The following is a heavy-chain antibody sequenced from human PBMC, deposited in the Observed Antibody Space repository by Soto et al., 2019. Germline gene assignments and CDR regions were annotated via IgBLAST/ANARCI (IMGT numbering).Heavy chain of an antibody. Sequence: QLQLQESGSGLVKPSQTLSLTCAVSGGSISSGGYSWSWIRQPPGKGLEWIGYIYHSGSTYYNPSLXSXGXIXXDRSKNQFSLKLRSVTAADTAVYYCASGLVTTLHYWGQGTLVTVSS. CDR3: ASGLVTTLHY. J-gene: IGHJ4*02. D-gene: IGHD4-17*01. CDR2: IYHSGST. V-gene: IGHV4-30-2*01. CDR1: GGSISSGGYS.